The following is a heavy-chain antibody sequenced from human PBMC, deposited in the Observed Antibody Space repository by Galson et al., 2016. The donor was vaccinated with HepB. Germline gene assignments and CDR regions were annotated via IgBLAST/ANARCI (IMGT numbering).Heavy chain of an antibody. V-gene: IGHV3-49*03. CDR2: TRNKAYSGTA. CDR1: GFTFGDYG. J-gene: IGHJ6*02. Sequence: SLRLSCAASGFTFGDYGMSWFRQAPGKGLEWVGFTRNKAYSGTAEHAASVKGRFIISRDESKSIVYLQMNSLKTEDTAVYYCARDRITGQYYYGLDVWGQGTTVTVSS. CDR3: ARDRITGQYYYGLDV. D-gene: IGHD3-16*01.